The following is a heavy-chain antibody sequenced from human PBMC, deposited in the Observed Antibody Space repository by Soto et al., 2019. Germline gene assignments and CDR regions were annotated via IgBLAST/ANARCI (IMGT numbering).Heavy chain of an antibody. CDR2: INHSGST. D-gene: IGHD3-10*01. CDR3: ARGRSRYYGSGSYYSP. CDR1: GGSFSGYY. V-gene: IGHV4-34*01. Sequence: SETLSLTYAVYGGSFSGYYWSWIRQPPGKGLEWIGEINHSGSTNYNPSLKSRVTISVDTSKNQFSLKLSSVTAADTAVYYCARGRSRYYGSGSYYSPWGQGTLVTVSS. J-gene: IGHJ4*02.